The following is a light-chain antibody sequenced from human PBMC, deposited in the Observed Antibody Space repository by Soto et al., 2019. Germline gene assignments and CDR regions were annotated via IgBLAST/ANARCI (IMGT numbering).Light chain of an antibody. CDR2: GAS. Sequence: DIQMTQSPSSLSASVGDRVTITCRASQGISNYLAWYQQKPGKVPKLLIYGASTLQSGVPSRFSVGGSGTDFTLPISSLQTEDVATYSCQKYNSAPRTFGQGTKVEIK. CDR1: QGISNY. J-gene: IGKJ1*01. CDR3: QKYNSAPRT. V-gene: IGKV1-27*01.